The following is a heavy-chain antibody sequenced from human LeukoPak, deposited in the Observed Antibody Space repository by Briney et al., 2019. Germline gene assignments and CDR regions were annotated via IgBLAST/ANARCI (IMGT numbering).Heavy chain of an antibody. CDR3: AKSKTPYCSSTNCLMFDY. Sequence: GGSLRLSCAASGFTFSSYAMSWVRQAPGKGLEWVSGISGSGGGSTYDADSVKGRFTISRDNSKNTLYLQMNSLRTEDTAVYYCAKSKTPYCSSTNCLMFDYWGQGALVTVSS. V-gene: IGHV3-23*01. J-gene: IGHJ4*02. CDR1: GFTFSSYA. CDR2: ISGSGGGST. D-gene: IGHD2-2*01.